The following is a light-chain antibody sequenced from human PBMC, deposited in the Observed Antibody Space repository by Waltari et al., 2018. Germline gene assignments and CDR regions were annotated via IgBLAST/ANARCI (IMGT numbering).Light chain of an antibody. V-gene: IGLV2-14*01. J-gene: IGLJ2*01. CDR2: EVS. CDR3: SSYTSSSTRV. CDR1: SSDVGGYNY. Sequence: QYALTQPASVSGSPGQSITISCPGTSSDVGGYNYIVWYQQHPGKAPKLSIYEVSNRPSGVSNRFSGSKSGNTASLTISGLQAEDEADYYCSSYTSSSTRVFGGGTKLTVL.